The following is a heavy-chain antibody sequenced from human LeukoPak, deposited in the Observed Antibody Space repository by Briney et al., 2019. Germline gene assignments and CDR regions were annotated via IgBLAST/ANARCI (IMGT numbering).Heavy chain of an antibody. J-gene: IGHJ4*02. CDR2: ISGSGGST. CDR1: GFTFSSYA. V-gene: IGHV3-23*01. D-gene: IGHD3-3*01. CDR3: AKDPRITIFGVVPFDY. Sequence: GGSLRLSCAASGFTFSSYAMSWDRQAPGKGLEWVSAISGSGGSTYYADSVKGRFTISRDNSKNTLYLQMNSLRAEDTAVYYCAKDPRITIFGVVPFDYWGQGTLFTVSS.